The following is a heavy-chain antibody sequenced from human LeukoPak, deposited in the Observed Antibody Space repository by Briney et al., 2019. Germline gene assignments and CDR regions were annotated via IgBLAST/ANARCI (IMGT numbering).Heavy chain of an antibody. V-gene: IGHV4-59*01. CDR1: GGSINSYY. D-gene: IGHD5-18*01. J-gene: IGHJ4*02. CDR3: ARDGWSDTAMATGSFYFDY. CDR2: ISYSGST. Sequence: PSETLSLTCTVSGGSINSYYWSWIRQAPGKGLEWIGFISYSGSTNYNPSLKSRVTISVDTSKNQFSLKLNSVTAADTAVCYCARDGWSDTAMATGSFYFDYRGQGTLVTVSS.